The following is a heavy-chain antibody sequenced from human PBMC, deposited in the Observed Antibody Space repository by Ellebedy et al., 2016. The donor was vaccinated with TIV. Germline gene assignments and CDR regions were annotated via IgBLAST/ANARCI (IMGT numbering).Heavy chain of an antibody. V-gene: IGHV4-59*01. Sequence: GSLRLSCTASGVSISNNYWSWIRQPPGKGLEWIGYVSSGGRTNYSPSLQSRVTISVDTSRNQFSLKLKSVTAADTAVYYCARTFTETLGGLTTHWVLDYWGQGSLVTAS. CDR2: VSSGGRT. D-gene: IGHD4-11*01. CDR1: GVSISNNY. CDR3: ARTFTETLGGLTTHWVLDY. J-gene: IGHJ4*02.